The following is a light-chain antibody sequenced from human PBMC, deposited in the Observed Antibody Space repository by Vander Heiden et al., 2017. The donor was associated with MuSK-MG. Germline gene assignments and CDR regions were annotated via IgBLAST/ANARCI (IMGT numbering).Light chain of an antibody. Sequence: DIQLTQSPSTLSASLGDRVTITCRASQSISSWLAWYQQKPGKAPKLRIYKASSLESGVPSRFSGSGSGTEFTLTISSLQPDDFATYYCQQYNRYSMYTFGQGTKLEIK. J-gene: IGKJ2*01. CDR1: QSISSW. CDR2: KAS. V-gene: IGKV1-5*03. CDR3: QQYNRYSMYT.